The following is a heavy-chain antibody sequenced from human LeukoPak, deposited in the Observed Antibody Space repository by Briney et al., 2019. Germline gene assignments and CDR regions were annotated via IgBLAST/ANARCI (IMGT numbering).Heavy chain of an antibody. D-gene: IGHD3-22*01. J-gene: IGHJ5*02. CDR3: AADTYYYDRPPGAFDP. V-gene: IGHV3-23*01. CDR1: GFTFSSYA. Sequence: PGGSLRLSCAASGFTFSSYAMSWVRQAPGKGLEWVSAISGSGGSTYYADSVKGRFTISRDNSKNTLYLQMNSLRAEDTAVYYCAADTYYYDRPPGAFDPWGQGTLVIVSS. CDR2: ISGSGGST.